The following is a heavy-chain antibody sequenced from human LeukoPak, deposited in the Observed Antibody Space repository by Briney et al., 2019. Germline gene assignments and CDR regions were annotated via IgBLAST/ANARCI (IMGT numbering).Heavy chain of an antibody. V-gene: IGHV3-23*01. CDR1: GFTFSSYA. CDR3: AKDLDVVVPAAILDAFDI. D-gene: IGHD2-2*02. J-gene: IGHJ3*02. Sequence: PGGSLRLSCAASGFTFSSYAMSWVRQAPGKGLEWVSAISGSGGSTYYADSVKGRFTISRDNSKNTLYLQMNSLRAEDTAVYYCAKDLDVVVPAAILDAFDIWGQRTMVTVSS. CDR2: ISGSGGST.